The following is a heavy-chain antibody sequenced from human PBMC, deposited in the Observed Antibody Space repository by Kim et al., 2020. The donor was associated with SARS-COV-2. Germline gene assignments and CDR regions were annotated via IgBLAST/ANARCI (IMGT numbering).Heavy chain of an antibody. V-gene: IGHV4-34*01. CDR1: GGSFSGYY. D-gene: IGHD2-15*01. J-gene: IGHJ4*02. Sequence: SETLSLTCAVYGGSFSGYYWSWIRQPPGKGLEWIGEINHSGSTNYNPSLKSRVTISVDTSKNQFSLKLSSVTAADTAVYYCARGLPSGGSCYQDYWGQGTLVTVSS. CDR2: INHSGST. CDR3: ARGLPSGGSCYQDY.